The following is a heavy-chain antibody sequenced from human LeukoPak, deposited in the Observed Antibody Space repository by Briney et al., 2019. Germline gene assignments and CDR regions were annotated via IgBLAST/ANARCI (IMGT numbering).Heavy chain of an antibody. CDR1: GYSFTSYW. Sequence: NHGESLKISCYGSGYSFTSYWIGWVRQMPGKGLEWMGIIYPGDSNIRYSPSFQGQVTISADKSISTAYLQWSSLKASDTAMYFCARHPRASRFYPTGDYYPDYWGQGALVTVSS. D-gene: IGHD3-9*01. CDR3: ARHPRASRFYPTGDYYPDY. V-gene: IGHV5-51*01. J-gene: IGHJ4*02. CDR2: IYPGDSNI.